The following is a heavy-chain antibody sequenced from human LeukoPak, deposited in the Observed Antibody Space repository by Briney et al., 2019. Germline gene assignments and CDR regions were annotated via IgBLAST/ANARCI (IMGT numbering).Heavy chain of an antibody. CDR3: ASLEAYAEYSYGYDAFDI. D-gene: IGHD5-18*01. CDR1: GFTLSCCG. J-gene: IGHJ3*02. Sequence: PGGSLRLSCAASGFTLSCCGMHWVRQAPGKGLEWVAFIRYDGGNVYYADSVKGRFTISRDNSKNTLYLQMNSLRAEDTAVYYCASLEAYAEYSYGYDAFDIWGQGTMVTVSS. V-gene: IGHV3-30*02. CDR2: IRYDGGNV.